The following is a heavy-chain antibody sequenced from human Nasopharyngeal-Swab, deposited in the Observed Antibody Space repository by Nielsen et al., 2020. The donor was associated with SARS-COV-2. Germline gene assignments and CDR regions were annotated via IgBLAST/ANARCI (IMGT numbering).Heavy chain of an antibody. D-gene: IGHD2-2*01. CDR1: GFTFSSYA. CDR2: ISYDGSNK. V-gene: IGHV3-30-3*01. CDR3: ARGRYCSTTSCYAAYYYHYVDV. J-gene: IGHJ6*03. Sequence: GGSLRLSCAAFGFTFSSYAVHWVRQAPGKGLEWVAVISYDGSNKYYADSVKGRFTISRDNSKNTLYLQMDSLRAEDTAVYYCARGRYCSTTSCYAAYYYHYVDVWDKGTMVTVSS.